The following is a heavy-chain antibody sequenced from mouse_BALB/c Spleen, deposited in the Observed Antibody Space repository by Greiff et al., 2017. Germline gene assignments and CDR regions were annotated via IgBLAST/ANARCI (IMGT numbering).Heavy chain of an antibody. J-gene: IGHJ2*01. CDR2: ISSGGSYT. CDR3: ARQDRSGGYFDY. Sequence: EVKLMESGGGLVKPGGSLKLSCAASGFTFSSYTMSWVRQTPEKRLEWVATISSGGSYTYYPDSVKGRFTISRDNAKNTLYLQMSSLKSEDTAMYYCARQDRSGGYFDYWGQGTTLTVSS. D-gene: IGHD2-14*01. CDR1: GFTFSSYT. V-gene: IGHV5-6-4*01.